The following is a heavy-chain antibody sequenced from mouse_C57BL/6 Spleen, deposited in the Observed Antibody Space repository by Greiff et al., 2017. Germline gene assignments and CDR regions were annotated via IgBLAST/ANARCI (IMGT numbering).Heavy chain of an antibody. CDR3: ARHLGDGSTYYYAMDY. V-gene: IGHV5-6*01. D-gene: IGHD1-1*01. J-gene: IGHJ4*01. CDR1: GFTFSSYG. CDR2: ISSGGSYT. Sequence: EVHLVESGGDLVKPGGSLKLSCAASGFTFSSYGMSWVRQTPDKRLEWVATISSGGSYTYYPDSVKGRFTISRDNAKNTLYLQMSSLKSEDTAMYYCARHLGDGSTYYYAMDYWGQGTSVTVSS.